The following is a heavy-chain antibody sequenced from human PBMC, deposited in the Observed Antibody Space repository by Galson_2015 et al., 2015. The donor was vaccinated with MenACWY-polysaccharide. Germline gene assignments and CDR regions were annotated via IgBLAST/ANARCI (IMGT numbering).Heavy chain of an antibody. CDR3: ARVLTHWYSDL. V-gene: IGHV3-7*01. CDR1: GFSFGTSW. J-gene: IGHJ2*01. CDR2: IAPDGSEM. Sequence: SLRLSCAASGFSFGTSWMTWFRRAPGKGLEWVANIAPDGSEMFYVHPVKGRFTISRDNARNSLYLQMHSLRADDTAEYYCARVLTHWYSDLWGRDTLLTVSP. D-gene: IGHD4-23*01.